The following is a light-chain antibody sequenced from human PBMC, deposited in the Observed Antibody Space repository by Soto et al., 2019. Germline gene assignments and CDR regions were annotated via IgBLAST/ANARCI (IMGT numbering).Light chain of an antibody. CDR2: KAS. V-gene: IGKV1-5*03. J-gene: IGKJ1*01. CDR3: QQPRT. Sequence: DIQMTQSPSTLSASVGDRVTITCRASQSISSWLAWYQQKPGKAPKLLIYKASSLESGVPSRFSGSGSGTEFTLTISSLQPDDFATYYYQQPRTFGQGTKVEIK. CDR1: QSISSW.